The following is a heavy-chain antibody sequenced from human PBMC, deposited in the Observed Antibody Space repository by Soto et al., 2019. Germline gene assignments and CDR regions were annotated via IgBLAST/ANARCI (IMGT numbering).Heavy chain of an antibody. CDR3: AKDRYCDSYYFDY. Sequence: QVQLVESGGGVVQPGRSLRLSCAASGFTFTAFAVHWVRQAPGKGLEWVAVISYDGRQSHYADSVKGRLTLSRDNSKNTVFLQMNSLTTEDTAIYYCAKDRYCDSYYFDYWGQGTRVTVSS. CDR2: ISYDGRQS. J-gene: IGHJ4*02. CDR1: GFTFTAFA. D-gene: IGHD3-9*01. V-gene: IGHV3-30*04.